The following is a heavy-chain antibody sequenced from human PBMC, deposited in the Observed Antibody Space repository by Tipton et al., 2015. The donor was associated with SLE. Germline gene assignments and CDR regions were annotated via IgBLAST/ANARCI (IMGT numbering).Heavy chain of an antibody. J-gene: IGHJ4*02. CDR2: IYYSGST. CDR3: ARLWGDSLWGHIDY. Sequence: TLSLTCTVSGGSISSSSYYWGWIRQPPGKGLEWIGSIYYSGSTYYNPPLKSRVTISVDTSKNQFSLKLSSVTAADTAVYYCARLWGDSLWGHIDYWGQGTLVTVSS. V-gene: IGHV4-39*07. D-gene: IGHD3-10*01. CDR1: GGSISSSSYY.